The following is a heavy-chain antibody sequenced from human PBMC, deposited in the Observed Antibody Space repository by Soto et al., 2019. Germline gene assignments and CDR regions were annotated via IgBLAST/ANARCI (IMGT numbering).Heavy chain of an antibody. CDR1: GFSLSSFP. D-gene: IGHD3-9*01. J-gene: IGHJ6*02. CDR3: AGKDRSSSLFSDYHYGFDV. Sequence: RRLSCVASGFSLSSFPMSWVRQAPGKGLEWVSGMSDSDDTTYYADSVKGRFTVSRDNSQNTLYLHTDSLRVEDTAVYYCAGKDRSSSLFSDYHYGFDVWGQGTKVTVYS. V-gene: IGHV3-23*01. CDR2: MSDSDDTT.